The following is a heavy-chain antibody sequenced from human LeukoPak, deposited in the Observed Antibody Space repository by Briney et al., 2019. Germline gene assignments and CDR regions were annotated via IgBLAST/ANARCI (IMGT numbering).Heavy chain of an antibody. V-gene: IGHV4-31*03. CDR1: GGSISSGGYY. D-gene: IGHD6-19*01. J-gene: IGHJ4*02. CDR3: ARSSVAGTLGFDY. Sequence: KPSQTLSLTCTVSGGSISSGGYYWSWIRQHPGKGLEWIGYIYCSGSTYYNPSLKSRVTISVDTSKNQFSLKLSSVTAADTAVYYCARSSVAGTLGFDYWGQGTLVTVSS. CDR2: IYCSGST.